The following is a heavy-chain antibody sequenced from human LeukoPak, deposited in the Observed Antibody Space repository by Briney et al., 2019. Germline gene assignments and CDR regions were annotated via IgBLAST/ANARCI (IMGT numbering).Heavy chain of an antibody. J-gene: IGHJ4*02. CDR1: GFTFSSYS. CDR2: ISSSSSYI. Sequence: GGSLRLSCAASGFTFSSYSMNWVRQAPGKGLEWVSSISSSSSYIYYADSVKGRFTISRDNSKNTLYLQMNSLRAEDTAVYYCARGLIGILWSGYLSPFDYWGQGTLVTVSS. D-gene: IGHD3-3*01. V-gene: IGHV3-21*01. CDR3: ARGLIGILWSGYLSPFDY.